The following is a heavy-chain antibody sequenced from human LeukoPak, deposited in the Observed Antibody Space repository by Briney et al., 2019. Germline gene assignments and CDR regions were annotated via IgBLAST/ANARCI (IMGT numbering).Heavy chain of an antibody. CDR2: ISAYNGNT. V-gene: IGHV1-18*01. Sequence: ASVKVCCKASGYTFTSYGISWVRQAPGQGLEWMGWISAYNGNTNYAQKLQGRVTITTDTSTSTAYMEMRSLRSDDTAGYSCARWNNYYDSSGYSSVDAFDIWGQGKMVTVSS. CDR3: ARWNNYYDSSGYSSVDAFDI. CDR1: GYTFTSYG. D-gene: IGHD3-22*01. J-gene: IGHJ3*02.